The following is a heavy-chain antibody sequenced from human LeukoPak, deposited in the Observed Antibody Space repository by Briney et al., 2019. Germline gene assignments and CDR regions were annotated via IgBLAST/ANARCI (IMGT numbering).Heavy chain of an antibody. CDR3: ARESGIYYYYYMDV. Sequence: SQTLSLTCTVSGGSISSGSYYWSWLRQPAGQGLEGVGRIYTSGSTNYNPSLKSRVTISVDTSKNQFSLKLSSVTAANTAVYYCARESGIYYYYYMDVWGKGTTVTVSS. J-gene: IGHJ6*03. CDR1: GGSISSGSYY. V-gene: IGHV4-61*02. D-gene: IGHD1-26*01. CDR2: IYTSGST.